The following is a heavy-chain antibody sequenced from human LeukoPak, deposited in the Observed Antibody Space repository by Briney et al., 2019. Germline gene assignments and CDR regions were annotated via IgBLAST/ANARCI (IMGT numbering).Heavy chain of an antibody. CDR2: IYPGDSDT. J-gene: IGHJ3*02. V-gene: IGHV5-51*01. CDR3: AMIKLGYCSSTSCRDPPYDPHDAFDI. Sequence: KDGESLKISCKGSGYSFTSYWIGWVRQMPGKGLEWMGIIYPGDSDTRYSPSFQGQVTISADKSISNSYLQWSSMKASDTAMYYCAMIKLGYCSSTSCRDPPYDPHDAFDIWGQGTMVTVPS. CDR1: GYSFTSYW. D-gene: IGHD2-2*01.